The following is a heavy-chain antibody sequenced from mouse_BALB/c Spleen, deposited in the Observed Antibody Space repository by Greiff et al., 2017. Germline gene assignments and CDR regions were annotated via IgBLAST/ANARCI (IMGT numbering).Heavy chain of an antibody. J-gene: IGHJ4*01. D-gene: IGHD2-14*01. V-gene: IGHV2-6-2*01. CDR3: ARHGVRRGGYYAMDY. Sequence: VKLMESGPDLVAPSQSLSITCTVSGFSLTSYGVHWVRQPPGKGLEWLVVIWSDGSTTYNSALKSRLSISKDNSKSQVFLKMNSLQTDDTAMYYCARHGVRRGGYYAMDYWGQGTSVTVSS. CDR2: IWSDGST. CDR1: GFSLTSYG.